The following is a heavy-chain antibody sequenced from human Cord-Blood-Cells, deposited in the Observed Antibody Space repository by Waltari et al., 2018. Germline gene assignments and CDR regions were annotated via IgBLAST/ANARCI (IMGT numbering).Heavy chain of an antibody. CDR2: INPNSEDI. Sequence: QVQLVQSGAEVKKPGASVKVSCKASGYTFTGYYMHWVRQAPGQGLEWMGWINPNSEDINYAQKFMGRVTMTRDTSISTAYMELSRLRSDDTAVYYCARDSSSWYAFDIWGQGTMVTVSS. J-gene: IGHJ3*02. CDR1: GYTFTGYY. CDR3: ARDSSSWYAFDI. V-gene: IGHV1-2*02. D-gene: IGHD6-13*01.